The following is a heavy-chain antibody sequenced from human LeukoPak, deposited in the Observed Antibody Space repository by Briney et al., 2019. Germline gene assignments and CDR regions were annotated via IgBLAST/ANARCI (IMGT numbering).Heavy chain of an antibody. J-gene: IGHJ5*02. CDR1: GYTFTNYF. D-gene: IGHD2-21*02. CDR3: ARRDCVGDCYSNWFDP. CDR2: INPRGGST. Sequence: ASVKVSCKASGYTFTNYFMHWVRQAPGQGLEWMGIINPRGGSTGYAQKFQGRITMTTDWSTRTVYMELSSLESEDTAVYYCARRDCVGDCYSNWFDPWGQGTLVTVSS. V-gene: IGHV1-46*01.